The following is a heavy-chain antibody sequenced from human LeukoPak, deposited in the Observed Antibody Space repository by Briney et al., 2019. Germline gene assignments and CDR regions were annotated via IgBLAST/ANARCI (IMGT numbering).Heavy chain of an antibody. CDR3: ARVDSNYPGYYYGMDV. CDR2: IGTAGDT. CDR1: GFTFSSYD. V-gene: IGHV3-13*01. J-gene: IGHJ6*02. Sequence: GGSLRLSCAASGFTFSSYDMHWVRHATGKGLEWVSAIGTAGDTYYPGSVKGRFTISRENAKNSLYLQMNSLRAGDTAVYYCARVDSNYPGYYYGMDVWGQGTTVTVSS. D-gene: IGHD4-4*01.